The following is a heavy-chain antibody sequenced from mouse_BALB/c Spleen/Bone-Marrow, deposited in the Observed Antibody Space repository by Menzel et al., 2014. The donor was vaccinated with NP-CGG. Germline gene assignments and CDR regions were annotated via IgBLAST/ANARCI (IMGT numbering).Heavy chain of an antibody. D-gene: IGHD2-1*01. CDR1: GYTFTSYW. V-gene: IGHV1-7*01. Sequence: VKQMESGAELAKPGASVKMSCKASGYTFTSYWMHWVKQRPGQGLEWIGYINPSTGYTDYNQKFNDKATLTADKSSSTAYMQLSSLTSKDSAVYYCARGNPLYAMDYWGQGTSVTVSS. CDR3: ARGNPLYAMDY. J-gene: IGHJ4*01. CDR2: INPSTGYT.